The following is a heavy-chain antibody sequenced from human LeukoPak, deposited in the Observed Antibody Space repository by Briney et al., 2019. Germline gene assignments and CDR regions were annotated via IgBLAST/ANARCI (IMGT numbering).Heavy chain of an antibody. CDR3: AKRLSSWYSRPANYYYYGMDV. J-gene: IGHJ6*02. CDR2: ISYDGSNK. V-gene: IGHV3-30*18. CDR1: GFTFSSYG. Sequence: GRSLRLSCAASGFTFSSYGMHWVRQAPGKGLEWVAVISYDGSNKYYADSVKGRFTISRDNSKNTLYLQMNSLRAEDTAVYYCAKRLSSWYSRPANYYYYGMDVWGQGTTVTVSS. D-gene: IGHD6-13*01.